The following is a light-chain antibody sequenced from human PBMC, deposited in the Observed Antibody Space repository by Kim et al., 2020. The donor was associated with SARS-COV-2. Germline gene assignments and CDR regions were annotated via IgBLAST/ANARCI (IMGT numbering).Light chain of an antibody. CDR2: AAS. CDR1: QRLNSN. CDR3: QQYNDWPT. Sequence: SVSPGESAPLSCRASQRLNSNLAWYQQKPGQAPRLLIYAASTRATGIPARFSGSGTATEFTLTISSLRSEDFAVYYCQQYNDWPTFGQGTKVEIK. J-gene: IGKJ1*01. V-gene: IGKV3-15*01.